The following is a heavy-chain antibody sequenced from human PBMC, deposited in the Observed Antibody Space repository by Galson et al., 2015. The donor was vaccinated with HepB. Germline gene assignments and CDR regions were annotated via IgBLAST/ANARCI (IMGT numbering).Heavy chain of an antibody. CDR1: GGSISSYY. J-gene: IGHJ5*02. CDR3: ARDLSVDTAMVIEGNWFDP. Sequence: SETLSLTCTVSGGSISSYYWSWIRQPAGKGLEWIGRIYTSGSTNYNPSLKSRVTMSVDTPKNQFSLKLSSVTAADTAVYYCARDLSVDTAMVIEGNWFDPWGQGTLVTVSS. D-gene: IGHD5-18*01. CDR2: IYTSGST. V-gene: IGHV4-4*07.